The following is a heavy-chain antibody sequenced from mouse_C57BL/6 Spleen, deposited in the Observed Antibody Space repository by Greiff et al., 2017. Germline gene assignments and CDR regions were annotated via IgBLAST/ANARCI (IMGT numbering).Heavy chain of an antibody. CDR2: IYPGDGDT. CDR1: GYAFSSYW. Sequence: VQLQQSGAELVKPGASVKISCKASGYAFSSYWMNWVKQRPGKGLEWIGQIYPGDGDTNSNGKFKGKATLTADKSSSTAYMQLSSLTSEDSAVYFCARGMGIVTTYYAMDYWGQGTSVTVSS. V-gene: IGHV1-80*01. D-gene: IGHD2-12*01. J-gene: IGHJ4*01. CDR3: ARGMGIVTTYYAMDY.